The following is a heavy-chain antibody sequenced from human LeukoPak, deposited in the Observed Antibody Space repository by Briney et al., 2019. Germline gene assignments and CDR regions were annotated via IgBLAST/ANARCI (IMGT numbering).Heavy chain of an antibody. D-gene: IGHD6-13*01. J-gene: IGHJ3*02. CDR3: ARDARIAAAERSAFDI. Sequence: GGSLRLSCAASGFTFSSYAMHWVRQAPGKGLEWVAVISYDGSNKYYADSVKGRFTISRDNSKNTLYLQMNSLRAEDTAVYYCARDARIAAAERSAFDIWGQGTMVTVSS. CDR1: GFTFSSYA. CDR2: ISYDGSNK. V-gene: IGHV3-30-3*01.